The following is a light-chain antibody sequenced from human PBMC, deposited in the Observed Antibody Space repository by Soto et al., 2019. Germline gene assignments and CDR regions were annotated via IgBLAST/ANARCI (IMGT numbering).Light chain of an antibody. Sequence: EIVLTQPPGTLSLSPGERATLSCRASQSVTSNYLAWYQHKPGHAPRLLIYGATSRATGIPDRFSGSGAGTDFALTISRLEPEDFAVYYCQQYGTSPRTFGQGTKLEIK. V-gene: IGKV3-20*01. CDR3: QQYGTSPRT. J-gene: IGKJ2*01. CDR1: QSVTSNY. CDR2: GAT.